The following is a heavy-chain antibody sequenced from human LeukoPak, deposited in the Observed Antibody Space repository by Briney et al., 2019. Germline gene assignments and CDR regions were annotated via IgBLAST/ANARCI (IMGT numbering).Heavy chain of an antibody. CDR1: GGTFSSYA. CDR2: IIPIFGTA. D-gene: IGHD3-3*01. V-gene: IGHV1-69*13. CDR3: ARVASYYDFRTPKYYFDY. J-gene: IGHJ4*02. Sequence: GASVKVSCKASGGTFSSYAISWVRQAPGQGLEWMGGIIPIFGTANYAQKFQGRVTITADESTSTAYMELSSLRSEDTAMYYCARVASYYDFRTPKYYFDYWGQGTLVTVSS.